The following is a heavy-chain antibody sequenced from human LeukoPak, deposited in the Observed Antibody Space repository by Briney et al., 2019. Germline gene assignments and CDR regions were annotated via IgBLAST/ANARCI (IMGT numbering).Heavy chain of an antibody. CDR1: GFTFSSYE. CDR3: AGYNSSWTADI. Sequence: GGSLRLSCAASGFTFSSYEMNWVRQAPGKGLEWVSYISSSGNTIYYADSVKGRFTISRDNAKNSLYLQMNSLRAEDTAVYYCAGYNSSWTADIWGQGTVVTVSS. V-gene: IGHV3-48*03. D-gene: IGHD6-13*01. J-gene: IGHJ3*02. CDR2: ISSSGNTI.